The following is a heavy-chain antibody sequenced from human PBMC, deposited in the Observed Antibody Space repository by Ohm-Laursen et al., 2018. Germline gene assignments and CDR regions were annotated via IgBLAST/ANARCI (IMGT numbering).Heavy chain of an antibody. D-gene: IGHD2-8*01. CDR2: IRNKANSYAT. Sequence: GSLRLSCAATGFTFSSCGMHWVRQASGKGPEWVGRIRNKANSYATTYAASVKGRFTISRDDSKNTAFLQMNSLKTEDTAVYYCTSSYDPRVYWGQGTLVTISS. CDR3: TSSYDPRVY. CDR1: GFTFSSCG. V-gene: IGHV3-73*01. J-gene: IGHJ4*02.